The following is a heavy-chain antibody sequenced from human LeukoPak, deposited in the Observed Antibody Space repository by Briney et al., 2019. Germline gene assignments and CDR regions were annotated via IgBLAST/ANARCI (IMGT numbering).Heavy chain of an antibody. D-gene: IGHD3-3*01. Sequence: ASVKVSCKASGYTFTSYYMHWVRQAPGQGLEWMGIINPSGGSTSYAQKFQGRVTMTRDTSTSTVYMELSSLRSEDTAVYYCARPGYDFWSGYSAVPLYYYGMDVWGQGTTVTVSS. CDR1: GYTFTSYY. V-gene: IGHV1-46*01. J-gene: IGHJ6*02. CDR2: INPSGGST. CDR3: ARPGYDFWSGYSAVPLYYYGMDV.